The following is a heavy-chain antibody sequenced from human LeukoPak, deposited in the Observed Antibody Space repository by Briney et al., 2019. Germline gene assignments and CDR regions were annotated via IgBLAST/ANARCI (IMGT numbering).Heavy chain of an antibody. CDR2: ISYDGSNK. V-gene: IGHV3-30-3*01. J-gene: IGHJ4*02. Sequence: GGSLRLSCAASGFTFSSYAMHWVRQAPGKGLEWVAVISYDGSNKYYADSVKGRFTIPRDNSKNTLYLQMNSLRAEDTAVYYCARTVYGDYEYYFDYWGQGTLVPVSS. D-gene: IGHD4-17*01. CDR1: GFTFSSYA. CDR3: ARTVYGDYEYYFDY.